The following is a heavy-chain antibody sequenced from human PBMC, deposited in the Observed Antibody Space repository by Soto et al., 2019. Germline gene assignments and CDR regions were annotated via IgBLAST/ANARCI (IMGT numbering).Heavy chain of an antibody. CDR3: AKDFGAWSDS. Sequence: QVHLVESGGGVVQPGRSLTISCVGSGFAFSTYGMHWVRQAPTKGLEWVALISYDGADRYDADSVKGRFSISRDNSKQTLSMQMDSLRPEDTAVYYCAKDFGAWSDSWGQGTLVNVSS. D-gene: IGHD6-19*01. CDR2: ISYDGADR. J-gene: IGHJ5*02. V-gene: IGHV3-30*18. CDR1: GFAFSTYG.